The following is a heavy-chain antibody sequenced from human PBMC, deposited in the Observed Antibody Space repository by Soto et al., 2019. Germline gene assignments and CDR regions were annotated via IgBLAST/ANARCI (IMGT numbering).Heavy chain of an antibody. Sequence: SGTLSLTFTVSGDSIRPYYWTWIRQPPGKGLEWIGYVYYSGSVNYKSSLKSRVTMSVDTSKNQFSLRLNSVTAADTAVYYCARVTYDSFTAYSYYFDYWGQGTLVTVSS. J-gene: IGHJ4*02. CDR1: GDSIRPYY. CDR2: VYYSGSV. V-gene: IGHV4-59*01. CDR3: ARVTYDSFTAYSYYFDY. D-gene: IGHD3-9*01.